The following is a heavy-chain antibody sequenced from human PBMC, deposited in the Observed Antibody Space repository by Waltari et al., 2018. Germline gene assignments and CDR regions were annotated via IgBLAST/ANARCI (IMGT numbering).Heavy chain of an antibody. Sequence: QVQLQESGPGLVKPSQTLSLTCTVSGGSISSGGYYWSWIRQHPGKGLEWIGYIYYSGSTYYTPSLKSRVTISVDTSKNQCSLKLSSVTAADTAVYYCARDTGRGDAFDIWGQGTMVTVSS. CDR3: ARDTGRGDAFDI. V-gene: IGHV4-31*03. CDR2: IYYSGST. J-gene: IGHJ3*02. CDR1: GGSISSGGYY. D-gene: IGHD2-15*01.